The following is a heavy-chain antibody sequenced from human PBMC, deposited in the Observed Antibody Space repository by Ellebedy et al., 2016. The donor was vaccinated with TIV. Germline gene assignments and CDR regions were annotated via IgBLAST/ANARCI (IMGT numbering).Heavy chain of an antibody. D-gene: IGHD4-17*01. V-gene: IGHV1-8*01. J-gene: IGHJ3*02. Sequence: AASVKISCKASVYTFNSYDINWVRHDTGRGLEWMGWMNPNSGNTGYAQKFQGRVTMTRNTSISTAYLELSSLRSDDTAVYYCARDQIRTKDDAFDIWGQGTMVTVSS. CDR2: MNPNSGNT. CDR1: VYTFNSYD. CDR3: ARDQIRTKDDAFDI.